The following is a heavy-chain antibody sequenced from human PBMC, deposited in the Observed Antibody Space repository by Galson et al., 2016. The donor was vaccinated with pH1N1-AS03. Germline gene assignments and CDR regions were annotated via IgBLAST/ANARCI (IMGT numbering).Heavy chain of an antibody. Sequence: SLRLSCAASGFTFSTFAMSWVRRAPGKGLEWVSLIRGTSQITYYADSVKGRFTISKDNSKCTLFLQMNSLRAEDTAIYYCARLSGMVPTEYYFASWGQGTLFALSS. D-gene: IGHD3-3*01. CDR3: ARLSGMVPTEYYFAS. CDR2: IRGTSQIT. CDR1: GFTFSTFA. J-gene: IGHJ4*02. V-gene: IGHV3-23*01.